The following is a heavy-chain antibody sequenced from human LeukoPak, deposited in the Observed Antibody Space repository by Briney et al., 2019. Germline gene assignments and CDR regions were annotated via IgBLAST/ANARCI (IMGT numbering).Heavy chain of an antibody. CDR1: GYTFTSYD. D-gene: IGHD3-10*01. V-gene: IGHV1-8*01. CDR3: ARGRFQDFGDYYYGMDV. CDR2: MNPNSGNT. J-gene: IGHJ6*02. Sequence: GASVKVFCKASGYTFTSYDINWVRQATGQGLEWMGWMNPNSGNTGYAQKFQGRVTMTRNTSISTAYMELSSLRSEDTAVYYCARGRFQDFGDYYYGMDVWGQGTTVTVSS.